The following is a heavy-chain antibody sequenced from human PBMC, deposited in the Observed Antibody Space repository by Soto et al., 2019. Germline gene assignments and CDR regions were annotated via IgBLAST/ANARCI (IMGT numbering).Heavy chain of an antibody. Sequence: GASVKVSCKASGGTFSSYAISWVRQAPGQGLEWMGGIISIFGTANYAQKFQGRVTITADESTSTAYMELSSLRSEDTAVYYCARDRPTIFGVVINWFDPWGQGTLVTVSS. CDR1: GGTFSSYA. V-gene: IGHV1-69*13. J-gene: IGHJ5*02. D-gene: IGHD3-3*01. CDR2: IISIFGTA. CDR3: ARDRPTIFGVVINWFDP.